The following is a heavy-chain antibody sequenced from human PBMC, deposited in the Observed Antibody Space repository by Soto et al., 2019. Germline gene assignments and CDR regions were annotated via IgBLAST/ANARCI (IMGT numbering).Heavy chain of an antibody. Sequence: QVQLVESGGGVVQPGRSLRLSCAASGFTFSSYGMHWVRQAPGKGLEWVAVISYDGSNKYYADSVKGRFTISRDNSKNTXYXXMNSLRAEDTAVYYCAKNTKMVRGVDTYYYYGMDVWGQGTTVTVSS. CDR2: ISYDGSNK. CDR3: AKNTKMVRGVDTYYYYGMDV. V-gene: IGHV3-30*18. J-gene: IGHJ6*02. CDR1: GFTFSSYG. D-gene: IGHD3-10*01.